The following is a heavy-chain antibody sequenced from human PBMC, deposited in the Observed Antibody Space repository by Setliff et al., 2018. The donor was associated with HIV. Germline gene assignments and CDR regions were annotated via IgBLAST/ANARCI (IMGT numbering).Heavy chain of an antibody. J-gene: IGHJ4*02. Sequence: GGSLRLSCAASGFTFSAYTMNWVRQTPGKGLEWVSSISGSSTYWKYADSVKGRFTISRDNSKNTLDLQMNSLRAEDTAVYYCAKDHESSGWFRGYIDYWGPGTLVTVSS. D-gene: IGHD6-19*01. CDR3: AKDHESSGWFRGYIDY. CDR2: ISGSSTYW. V-gene: IGHV3-21*01. CDR1: GFTFSAYT.